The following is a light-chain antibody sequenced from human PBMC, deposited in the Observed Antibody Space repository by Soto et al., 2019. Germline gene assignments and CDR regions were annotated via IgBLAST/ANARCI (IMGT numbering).Light chain of an antibody. CDR3: GTWDSGLSAVV. J-gene: IGLJ2*01. V-gene: IGLV1-51*01. Sequence: QSVLTQPPSVSAAPGQKVTISCSGGSSNIGSNYLSWYQQLPGTAPKLLIYDNNERPSGIPDRFSGSKSGTSATLGITGLQTGDEADYYCGTWDSGLSAVVFGAGTKLTVL. CDR1: SSNIGSNY. CDR2: DNN.